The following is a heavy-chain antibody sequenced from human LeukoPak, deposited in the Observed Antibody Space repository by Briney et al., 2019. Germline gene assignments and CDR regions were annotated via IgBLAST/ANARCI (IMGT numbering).Heavy chain of an antibody. Sequence: GGSLRLSCAASGFTFSSYEMNWVRQAPGKGLEGVAYITRSGRIIYCADSVKGRFSISRDNAKNSLYLQMNSLRAEDTAVDYSASTGGDRSGTYYYYYFGMDVWGQRTTVTVSS. CDR1: GFTFSSYE. CDR2: ITRSGRII. CDR3: ASTGGDRSGTYYYYYFGMDV. V-gene: IGHV3-48*03. D-gene: IGHD3-10*01. J-gene: IGHJ6*02.